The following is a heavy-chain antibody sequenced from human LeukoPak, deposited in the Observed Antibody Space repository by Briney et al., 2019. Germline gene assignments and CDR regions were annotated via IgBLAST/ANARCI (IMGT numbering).Heavy chain of an antibody. CDR3: ARTLLNWGLNY. CDR2: ISSSSDYT. V-gene: IGHV3-11*03. Sequence: GGSLRLSCAASGFTFSDYYMSWIRQAPGKGLEWVSYISSSSDYTKYADSVRGRFTISRDNAKNSLFLQMNSLRAEDTAVYYCARTLLNWGLNYWGQGTLVIVSS. CDR1: GFTFSDYY. J-gene: IGHJ4*02. D-gene: IGHD7-27*01.